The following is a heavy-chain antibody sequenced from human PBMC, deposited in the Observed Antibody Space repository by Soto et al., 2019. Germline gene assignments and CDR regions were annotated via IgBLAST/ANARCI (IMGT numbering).Heavy chain of an antibody. CDR1: GDSLSSNSAT. J-gene: IGHJ5*02. Sequence: SQTLSLTCXISGDSLSSNSATCNWIRPSPSRGLECLGRTYYRSKWYNDYAVYAKSRIPINPDTSKNQFALQLNSVIPEDTAVYYCPRVHLGRYRYILEPFDPWGQGTLVTVS. D-gene: IGHD1-1*01. CDR3: PRVHLGRYRYILEPFDP. V-gene: IGHV6-1*01. CDR2: TYYRSKWYN.